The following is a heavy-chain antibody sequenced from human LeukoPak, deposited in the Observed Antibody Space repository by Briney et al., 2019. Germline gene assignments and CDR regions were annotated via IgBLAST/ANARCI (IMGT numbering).Heavy chain of an antibody. CDR2: ISYDGSNK. CDR3: VRSRGDIAVAGIFDY. V-gene: IGHV3-30*04. Sequence: GGSLRLSCAASGFTFSSYAMHWVRQAPGKGLEWVAVISYDGSNKYYADSVKGRFTISRDNSKNTLYLQMNSLRAEDTAVYYCVRSRGDIAVAGIFDYWGQGTLVTVSS. D-gene: IGHD6-19*01. CDR1: GFTFSSYA. J-gene: IGHJ4*02.